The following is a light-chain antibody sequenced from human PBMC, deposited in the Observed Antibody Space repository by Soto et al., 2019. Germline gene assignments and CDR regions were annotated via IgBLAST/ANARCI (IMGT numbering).Light chain of an antibody. J-gene: IGKJ2*01. CDR2: GAS. Sequence: EIVMTQSPATLSVSPGERATLSYRASQSVSSNLAWYQQKPGQAPRLLIYGASTRATGIPARFSGSGSGTEFTLTISSLQSEDFAVYYCQQYNNWPRRTFGQGTKLEIK. V-gene: IGKV3-15*01. CDR3: QQYNNWPRRT. CDR1: QSVSSN.